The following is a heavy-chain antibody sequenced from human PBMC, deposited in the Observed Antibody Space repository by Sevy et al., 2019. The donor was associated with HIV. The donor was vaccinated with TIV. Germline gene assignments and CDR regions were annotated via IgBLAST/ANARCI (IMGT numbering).Heavy chain of an antibody. J-gene: IGHJ3*02. V-gene: IGHV1-69*06. D-gene: IGHD5-12*01. CDR1: GGTFSSYA. Sequence: ASVKVSCKASGGTFSSYAISWVRQAPGQGLEWMGGIIPIFGTANYAQKFQGRVTITADKSTSTAYMELSSLRSEDTAVYYCGAYIVATKDDAFDIWGQGTMVTVSS. CDR2: IIPIFGTA. CDR3: GAYIVATKDDAFDI.